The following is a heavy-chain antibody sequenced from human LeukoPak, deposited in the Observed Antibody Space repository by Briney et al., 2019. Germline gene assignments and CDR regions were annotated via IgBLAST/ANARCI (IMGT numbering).Heavy chain of an antibody. CDR2: IYTSGST. D-gene: IGHD3-22*01. Sequence: SETLSLTCTVSGGSISSYYWSWIRQPAGKGLEWIRRIYTSGSTNYNPSLKSRVTMSVDTSKNQFSLKLSSVTAADTAVYYCARERSPYYYDSSGYYFGSWGQGTLVTVSS. J-gene: IGHJ4*02. V-gene: IGHV4-4*07. CDR3: ARERSPYYYDSSGYYFGS. CDR1: GGSISSYY.